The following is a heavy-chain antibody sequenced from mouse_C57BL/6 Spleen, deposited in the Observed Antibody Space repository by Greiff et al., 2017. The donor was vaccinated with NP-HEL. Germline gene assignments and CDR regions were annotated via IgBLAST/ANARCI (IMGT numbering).Heavy chain of an antibody. J-gene: IGHJ1*03. CDR1: GYAFSSSW. V-gene: IGHV1-82*01. CDR2: IYPGDGDT. Sequence: VQLQQSGPELVKPGASVKISCKASGYAFSSSWMNWVKQRPGKGLEWIGRIYPGDGDTNYNGKFKGKATLTADKSSSTAYMQLSSLTSEDSAVYSFARSPTIYSGSSYDWYFDVWGKGTTVTVSS. CDR3: ARSPTIYSGSSYDWYFDV. D-gene: IGHD1-1*01.